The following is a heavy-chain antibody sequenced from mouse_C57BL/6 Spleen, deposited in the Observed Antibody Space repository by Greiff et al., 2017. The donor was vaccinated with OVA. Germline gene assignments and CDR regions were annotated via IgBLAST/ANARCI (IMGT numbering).Heavy chain of an antibody. CDR3: TTGGVMDY. V-gene: IGHV14-4*01. Sequence: VQLQQSGAELVRPGASVKLSCTASGFNIKDDYMHWVKQRPEQGLEWIGWLDPENGDTEYASKFQGKATITADTSSNTAYLQLSSLTSEDTAVYYCTTGGVMDYWGQGTSVTVSS. CDR1: GFNIKDDY. J-gene: IGHJ4*01. CDR2: LDPENGDT.